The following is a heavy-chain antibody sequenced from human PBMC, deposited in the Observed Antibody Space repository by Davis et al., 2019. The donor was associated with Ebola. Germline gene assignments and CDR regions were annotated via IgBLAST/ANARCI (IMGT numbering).Heavy chain of an antibody. D-gene: IGHD5-12*01. CDR2: ISGSGGST. V-gene: IGHV3-23*01. CDR1: GFTFSSYI. J-gene: IGHJ6*02. CDR3: AKGGGGYGYYYGMDV. Sequence: GESLKISCAASGFTFSSYIMNWVRQAPVKGLEWVSAISGSGGSTYYADSVKGRFTISRDTSKHTLYLQMNSLRAEDTAVYYCAKGGGGYGYYYGMDVWGQGTTVTVSS.